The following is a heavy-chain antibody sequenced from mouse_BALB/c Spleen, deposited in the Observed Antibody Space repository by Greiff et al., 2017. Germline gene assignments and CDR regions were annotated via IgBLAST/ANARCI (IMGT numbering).Heavy chain of an antibody. CDR1: GYTFTSSW. J-gene: IGHJ2*01. CDR3: ARDGNLDY. CDR2: IHPNSGNT. Sequence: QVQLQQSGSVLVRPGASVKLSCKASGYTFTSSWMHWAKQRPGQGLEWIGEIHPNSGNTNYNEKFKGKATLTVDTSSSTAYVDLSSLTSEDSAVYYCARDGNLDYWGQGTTLTVSS. D-gene: IGHD2-1*01. V-gene: IGHV1S130*01.